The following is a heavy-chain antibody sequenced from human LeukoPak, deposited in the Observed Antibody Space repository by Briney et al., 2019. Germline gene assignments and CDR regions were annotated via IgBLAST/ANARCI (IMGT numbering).Heavy chain of an antibody. Sequence: PGRSLRLSCAASGFTFSSYGMHWVRQAPGKGLEWVAVISYDGSNKYYADSVKGRFTISRDNSKNTLYLQMNSLRAEDTAVYYCAKDRYSSGLYFDYWGQGTLVTGSS. D-gene: IGHD6-19*01. CDR1: GFTFSSYG. J-gene: IGHJ4*02. CDR2: ISYDGSNK. V-gene: IGHV3-30*18. CDR3: AKDRYSSGLYFDY.